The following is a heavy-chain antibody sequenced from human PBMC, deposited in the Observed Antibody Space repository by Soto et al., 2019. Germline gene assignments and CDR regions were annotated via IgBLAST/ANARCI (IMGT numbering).Heavy chain of an antibody. V-gene: IGHV6-1*01. CDR1: GDSVSSNSAA. J-gene: IGHJ6*02. CDR2: TYYRSNWSN. D-gene: IGHD3-10*01. Sequence: SRTPSLTCALSGDSVSSNSAAWNWIRQSPSRGLEWLGRTYYRSNWSNDYAVSVKSRITINPATSKNHFSLQLYSVSSYDTAVDDGAGISWVHGIDVWGQGTPVTVSS. CDR3: AGISWVHGIDV.